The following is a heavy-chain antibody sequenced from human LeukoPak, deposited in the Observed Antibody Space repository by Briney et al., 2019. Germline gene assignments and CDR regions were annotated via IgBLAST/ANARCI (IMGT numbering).Heavy chain of an antibody. CDR1: GFTFGNYA. J-gene: IGHJ4*02. D-gene: IGHD3-10*01. V-gene: IGHV3-23*01. CDR2: ISGSGGTT. CDR3: EWFGKEYIDY. Sequence: GGSLRLSCAASGFTFGNYAMSWVRQAPGKGLEWVSGISGSGGTTYYADSVKGRFTISRDNSKNTLYLQMNSLRAEDTAVYYCEWFGKEYIDYWGQGTLVTVSS.